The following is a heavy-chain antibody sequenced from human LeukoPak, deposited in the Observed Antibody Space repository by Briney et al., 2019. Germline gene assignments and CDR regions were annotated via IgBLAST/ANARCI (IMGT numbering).Heavy chain of an antibody. Sequence: GGSLRLSCAASGFTFSSYGMHWVRQAPGKGLEWVAAISYDGSNKYYADSVKGRLTISRDNSKNTLYLQMNSLRAEDTAVYYCAKDLGCSGGSCYSGSFDYWGQGTLVTVSS. D-gene: IGHD2-15*01. CDR3: AKDLGCSGGSCYSGSFDY. V-gene: IGHV3-30*18. J-gene: IGHJ4*02. CDR2: ISYDGSNK. CDR1: GFTFSSYG.